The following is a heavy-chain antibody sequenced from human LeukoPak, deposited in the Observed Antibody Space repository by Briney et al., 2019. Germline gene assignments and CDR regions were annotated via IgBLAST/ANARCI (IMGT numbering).Heavy chain of an antibody. CDR3: ARNSGTENNFDY. V-gene: IGHV5-51*01. J-gene: IGHJ4*02. D-gene: IGHD1-26*01. CDR1: GYSFANYW. CDR2: IYLGDFGI. Sequence: GESLKISCKGSGYSFANYWIGWVRQMPGKGLEWMGIIYLGDFGIRYSPSFQGQVTISADKSISTVYLQWSSLKASDTALYYCARNSGTENNFDYWGQGTLVTVSS.